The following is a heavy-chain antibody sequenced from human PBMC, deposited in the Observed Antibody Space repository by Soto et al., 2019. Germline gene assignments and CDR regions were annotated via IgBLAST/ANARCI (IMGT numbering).Heavy chain of an antibody. CDR2: INHSGST. J-gene: IGHJ6*02. CDR1: GGSFSGYY. Sequence: QVQLQQWGAGLLKPSETLSLTCAVYGGSFSGYYWSWIRQPPGKGLEWVGEINHSGSTNYNPSLKSRVTISVDTSKNQSPLKLSSVTAADTAVYYCARAQTRYCSSTSCHRRYYGMDVWGQGTTVTVSS. CDR3: ARAQTRYCSSTSCHRRYYGMDV. V-gene: IGHV4-34*01. D-gene: IGHD2-2*01.